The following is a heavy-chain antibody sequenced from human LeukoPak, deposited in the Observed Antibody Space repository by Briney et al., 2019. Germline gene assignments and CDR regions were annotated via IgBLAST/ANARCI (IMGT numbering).Heavy chain of an antibody. CDR1: GGSFSGYY. CDR2: INHSGST. Sequence: KPSETLSLTCAVYGGSFSGYYWSWIRQPPGKGLEWIGEINHSGSTNYNPSLKSRVTISVDTSKNQFSLKLSSVTAADTAVYYCARGRNWNAWFDPWGQGTLVTVSS. J-gene: IGHJ5*02. CDR3: ARGRNWNAWFDP. D-gene: IGHD1-20*01. V-gene: IGHV4-34*01.